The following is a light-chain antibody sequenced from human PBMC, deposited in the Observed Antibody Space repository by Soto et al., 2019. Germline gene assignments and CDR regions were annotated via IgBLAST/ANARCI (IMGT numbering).Light chain of an antibody. CDR2: EVS. CDR1: SSDVGSYNR. Sequence: QSALTQPPSVSGSPGQSATISCTGTSSDVGSYNRVSWYQQPPGTAPKLMIYEVSNRPSGVPDRFSGSKSGNTASLTISGLQAEDEADYYCSLYTSSSLYVFGTGTKVTVL. J-gene: IGLJ1*01. CDR3: SLYTSSSLYV. V-gene: IGLV2-18*01.